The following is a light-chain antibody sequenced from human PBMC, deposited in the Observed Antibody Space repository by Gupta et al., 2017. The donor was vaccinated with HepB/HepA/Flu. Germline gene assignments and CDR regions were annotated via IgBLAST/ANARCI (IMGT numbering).Light chain of an antibody. CDR3: QETYDAPRT. V-gene: IGKV1-39*01. CDR2: AAS. Sequence: DIQMTQSPPSLSASVGDRVTITCRASQSISSYLNWYQQKPGKAPKLLIYAASTLQTGVPSRFSGSGSGTDFTLTVSSLQPEDFATYYCQETYDAPRTFGGGTKVEIK. CDR1: QSISSY. J-gene: IGKJ4*01.